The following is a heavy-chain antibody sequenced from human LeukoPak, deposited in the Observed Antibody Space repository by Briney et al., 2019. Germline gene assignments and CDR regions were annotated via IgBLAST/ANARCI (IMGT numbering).Heavy chain of an antibody. CDR3: AKRPIPGMRGFEF. V-gene: IGHV3-23*01. Sequence: GGSLRLSCAASGFTFRSYAMDWVRQAPGQGLEWVSTIYASGGNTYYPDSLRGRFTISRDNSKSSLYLQMNSLRAEDTAVYYCAKRPIPGMRGFEFWGQGTLVTVSA. CDR1: GFTFRSYA. D-gene: IGHD2-21*01. CDR2: IYASGGNT. J-gene: IGHJ4*02.